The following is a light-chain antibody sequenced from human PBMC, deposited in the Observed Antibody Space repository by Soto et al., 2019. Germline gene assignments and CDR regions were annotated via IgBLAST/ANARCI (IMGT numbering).Light chain of an antibody. CDR1: QSISSN. V-gene: IGKV3-15*01. CDR2: DAS. CDR3: QQYNNWLKWT. Sequence: EIVKTQSPATLSVSPGERATLSCRASQSISSNLAWYQQKPGQGPRLLIYDASTRATGIPARFSGSGSGTDFTLTISSLQSEDFAVYYCQQYNNWLKWTFGQGTKVDIK. J-gene: IGKJ1*01.